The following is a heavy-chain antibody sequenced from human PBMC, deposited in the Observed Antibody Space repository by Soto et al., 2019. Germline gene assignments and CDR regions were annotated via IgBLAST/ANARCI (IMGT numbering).Heavy chain of an antibody. CDR3: GASTYYDFWSGYVDV. D-gene: IGHD3-3*01. CDR1: GGSISSGGYY. V-gene: IGHV4-31*03. J-gene: IGHJ6*03. Sequence: PSETLSLTCTVSGGSISSGGYYLSWIRQHPGKGLEWIGYIYYSGSTYYNPSLKSRVTISVDTSKNQFSLKLSSVTAADTAAYYCGASTYYDFWSGYVDVWGKGTTVTVSS. CDR2: IYYSGST.